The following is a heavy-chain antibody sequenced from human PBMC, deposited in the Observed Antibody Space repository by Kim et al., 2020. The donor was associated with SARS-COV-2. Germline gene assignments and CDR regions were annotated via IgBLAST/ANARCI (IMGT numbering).Heavy chain of an antibody. V-gene: IGHV4-31*03. J-gene: IGHJ3*02. CDR1: GGSISSGGYY. Sequence: SETLSLTCTVSGGSISSGGYYWSWIRQHPGKGLEWIGYIYYSGSTYYNPSLKSRVTISVDTSKNQFSLKLSSVTAADTAVYYCARARVVVTTDAFDIWGQGTMVTVSS. D-gene: IGHD3-22*01. CDR2: IYYSGST. CDR3: ARARVVVTTDAFDI.